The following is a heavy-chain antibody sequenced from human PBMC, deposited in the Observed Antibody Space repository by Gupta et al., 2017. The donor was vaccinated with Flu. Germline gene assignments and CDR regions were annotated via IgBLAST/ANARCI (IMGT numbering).Heavy chain of an antibody. J-gene: IGHJ4*02. CDR1: GYTFTNAE. CDR3: ARLASCGGDCYYFDY. D-gene: IGHD2-21*02. CDR2: INPFGGST. Sequence: QVQLVQSGADVKKPGASVKVSCKTSGYTFTNAEVHWVRQAPGHGLEWMGLINPFGGSTSFAQKFQGSVTLTRDTSTSTVYMELSSLSSDDTAIYYCARLASCGGDCYYFDYWGQGTLVTVSS. V-gene: IGHV1-46*03.